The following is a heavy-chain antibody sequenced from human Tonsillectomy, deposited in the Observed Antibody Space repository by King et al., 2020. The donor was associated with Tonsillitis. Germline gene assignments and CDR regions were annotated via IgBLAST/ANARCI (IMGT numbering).Heavy chain of an antibody. CDR1: GYTFTSYG. CDR3: ARVGGMVRGVIHPDFDH. D-gene: IGHD3-10*01. CDR2: ISAYNGNT. V-gene: IGHV1-18*01. Sequence: VQLVESGAEVKKPGASVKVSCKAYGYTFTSYGISWVRQAPGQGLEWMGWISAYNGNTNFAQKLQGRVTMTTDTSTSTAYMELRSLRSDDTAVYYCARVGGMVRGVIHPDFDHWGQGTLVTVSS. J-gene: IGHJ4*02.